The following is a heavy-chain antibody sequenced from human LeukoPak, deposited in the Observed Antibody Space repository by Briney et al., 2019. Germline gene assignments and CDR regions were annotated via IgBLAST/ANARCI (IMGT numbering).Heavy chain of an antibody. V-gene: IGHV3-9*01. Sequence: GGSLRLSCAASGFTLDDYAMHWVRQAPGKGLEWVSTISWNSGSIGYADSVKGRFTISRDNAKNSLYLQMNSLRAEDTAVYYCARDRSSTGSDAFDIWGQGTMVTVSS. CDR1: GFTLDDYA. CDR2: ISWNSGSI. J-gene: IGHJ3*02. CDR3: ARDRSSTGSDAFDI. D-gene: IGHD2-2*01.